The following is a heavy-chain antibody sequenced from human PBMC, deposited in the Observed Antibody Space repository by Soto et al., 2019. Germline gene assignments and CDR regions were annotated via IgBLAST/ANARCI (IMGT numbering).Heavy chain of an antibody. CDR3: ARDRVATRKHIKYYYGMDV. V-gene: IGHV4-31*03. CDR2: IYYSGST. Sequence: LSLTCTVSGGSISSGGYYWSWIRQHPGKGLEWIGYIYYSGSTYYNPSLKSRVTISVDTSKNQFSLKLSSVTAADTAVYYCARDRVATRKHIKYYYGMDVWGQGTTVTVSS. D-gene: IGHD5-12*01. J-gene: IGHJ6*02. CDR1: GGSISSGGYY.